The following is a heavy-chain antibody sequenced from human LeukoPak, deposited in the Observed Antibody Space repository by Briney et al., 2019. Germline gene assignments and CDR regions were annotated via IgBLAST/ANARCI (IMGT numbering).Heavy chain of an antibody. CDR1: GFTFSSYD. D-gene: IGHD3-9*01. CDR2: IGTAGDT. V-gene: IGHV3-13*01. Sequence: PGGSLRLSCAASGFTFSSYDKHWVRQATGKGLEWVSAIGTAGDTYYPGSVKGRFTISRENAKNSLYLQMNSLRAGDTAVYYCARVDSRYYYMDVWGKGTTVTVSS. J-gene: IGHJ6*03. CDR3: ARVDSRYYYMDV.